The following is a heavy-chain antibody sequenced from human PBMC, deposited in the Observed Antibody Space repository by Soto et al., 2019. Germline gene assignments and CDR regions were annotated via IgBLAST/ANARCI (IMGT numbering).Heavy chain of an antibody. J-gene: IGHJ6*02. CDR3: ARATEEMATIRYYYYGMDV. D-gene: IGHD5-12*01. V-gene: IGHV1-69*02. CDR1: GGTFSSYT. CDR2: IITILGIA. Sequence: QVQLVQSGAEVKKPGSSVTVSCKASGGTFSSYTISWVRQAPGQGLEWMGRIITILGIANYSQKFQGRVTITADKSTSTAYLELSSLRTEDTAVYYCARATEEMATIRYYYYGMDVWGQGTTVTVSS.